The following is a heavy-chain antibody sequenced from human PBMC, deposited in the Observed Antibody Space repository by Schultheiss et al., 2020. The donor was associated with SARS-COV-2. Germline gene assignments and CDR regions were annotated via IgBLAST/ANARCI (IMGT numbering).Heavy chain of an antibody. CDR1: GGSFSGYY. D-gene: IGHD6-19*01. V-gene: IGHV4-34*09. Sequence: SETLSLTCAVYGGSFSGYYWSWIRQPPGKGLEWIGEINHSGSTNYNPSLKSRVTISVDTSKNQFSLKLSSVTAADTAVYYCAKAMGLAVAGTAGFDYWGQGTLVTVSS. CDR2: INHSGST. CDR3: AKAMGLAVAGTAGFDY. J-gene: IGHJ4*02.